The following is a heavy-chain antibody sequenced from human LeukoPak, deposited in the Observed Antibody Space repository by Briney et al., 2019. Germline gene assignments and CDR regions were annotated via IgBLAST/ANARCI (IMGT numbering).Heavy chain of an antibody. CDR2: ISTSSSSI. CDR1: GFMFTRFT. J-gene: IGHJ4*02. CDR3: ARESYGSDY. Sequence: GGSLRLSCAASGFMFTRFTMNWLRQAPGKGLEWVSSISTSSSSIHYADSVTGRFTVSGDNAKNSLYLQMNSLRAEDTAVYYCARESYGSDYWGQGTLVTVSS. V-gene: IGHV3-21*01. D-gene: IGHD5-18*01.